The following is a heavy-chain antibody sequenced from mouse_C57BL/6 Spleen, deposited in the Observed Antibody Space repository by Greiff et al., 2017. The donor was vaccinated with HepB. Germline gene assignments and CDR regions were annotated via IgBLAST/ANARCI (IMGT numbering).Heavy chain of an antibody. Sequence: EVKVEESGGGLVQPGGSMKLSCVASGFTFSNYWMNWVRQSPEKGLEWVAQIRLKSDNYATHYAESVKGRFTISRDDSKSSVYLQMNNLRAEDTGIYYCTGGWDPAWFAYWGQGTLVTVSA. J-gene: IGHJ3*01. CDR2: IRLKSDNYAT. CDR3: TGGWDPAWFAY. V-gene: IGHV6-3*01. CDR1: GFTFSNYW. D-gene: IGHD4-1*01.